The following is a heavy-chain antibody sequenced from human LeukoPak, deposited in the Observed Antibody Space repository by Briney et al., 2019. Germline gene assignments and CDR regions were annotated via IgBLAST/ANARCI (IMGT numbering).Heavy chain of an antibody. D-gene: IGHD4-23*01. Sequence: GGSLRLSCAASGFTFSTYTMSWVRQAPGKGLEWVSAISGSGGSTYYADSVKGRFTISRDNSKNTLYLQMNSLRAEDTAVYYCAKTDYGGSGNVDYWGQGTLVTVSS. V-gene: IGHV3-23*01. CDR1: GFTFSTYT. CDR3: AKTDYGGSGNVDY. J-gene: IGHJ4*02. CDR2: ISGSGGST.